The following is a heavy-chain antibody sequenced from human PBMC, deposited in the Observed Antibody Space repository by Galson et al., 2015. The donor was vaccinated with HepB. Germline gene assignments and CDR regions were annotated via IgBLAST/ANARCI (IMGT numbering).Heavy chain of an antibody. J-gene: IGHJ5*02. Sequence: QSGAEVKKPGESLKISCKGSGYSFTSYWIGWVRQMPGKGLEWMGIIYPGDSDTRYSPSFQGQVTISADKSISTAYLQWSSLKASDTAMYYCARQGGTMVRGVRRNWFDPWGQGTLVTVSS. CDR1: GYSFTSYW. CDR2: IYPGDSDT. D-gene: IGHD3-10*01. CDR3: ARQGGTMVRGVRRNWFDP. V-gene: IGHV5-51*01.